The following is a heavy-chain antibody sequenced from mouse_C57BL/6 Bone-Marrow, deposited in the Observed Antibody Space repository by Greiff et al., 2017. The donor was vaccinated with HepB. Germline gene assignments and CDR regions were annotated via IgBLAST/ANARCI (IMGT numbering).Heavy chain of an antibody. D-gene: IGHD4-1*01. V-gene: IGHV14-3*01. CDR2: IDPANGNT. CDR3: ARSLTGTRTWFAY. J-gene: IGHJ3*01. CDR1: GFNIKNTY. Sequence: EVQLVESVAELVRPGASVKLSCTASGFNIKNTYMHWVKQRPEQGLEWIGRIDPANGNTKYAPKFQGKATITADTSSNTAYLQLSSLTSEDTAIYYCARSLTGTRTWFAYWGQGTLVTVSA.